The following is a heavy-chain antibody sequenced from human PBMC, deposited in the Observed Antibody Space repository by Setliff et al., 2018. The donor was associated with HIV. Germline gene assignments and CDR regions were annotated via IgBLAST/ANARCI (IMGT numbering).Heavy chain of an antibody. CDR2: IYPVDSDT. D-gene: IGHD1-1*01. Sequence: HGESLKISCKGSGYTSPSYWIGWVRQKPGKGPEWMGLIYPVDSDTRYSPSFQGHVIISVDKSINTAYLQLTSLQTSDTAMYYCTRQGALVGTQTPYYWGQGTLVTVSS. CDR3: TRQGALVGTQTPYY. CDR1: GYTSPSYW. V-gene: IGHV5-51*01. J-gene: IGHJ4*02.